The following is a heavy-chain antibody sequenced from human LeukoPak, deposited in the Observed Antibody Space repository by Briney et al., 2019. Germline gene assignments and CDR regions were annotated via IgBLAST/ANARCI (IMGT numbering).Heavy chain of an antibody. CDR2: ISAYNGNT. CDR3: ARGLDFWGGYPNYYYYYMDV. J-gene: IGHJ6*03. CDR1: GYTFTSYG. D-gene: IGHD3-3*01. Sequence: ASVKVSCKASGYTFTSYGISWVRQAPGQGLEWMGWISAYNGNTNYAQKLQGRVTMTTDTSTSTAYMELRSLRSDDTAVYYCARGLDFWGGYPNYYYYYMDVWGKGTTVTVSS. V-gene: IGHV1-18*01.